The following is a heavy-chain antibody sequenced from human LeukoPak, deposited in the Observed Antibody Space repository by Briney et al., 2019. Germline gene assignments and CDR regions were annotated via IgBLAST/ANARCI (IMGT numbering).Heavy chain of an antibody. V-gene: IGHV4-39*01. D-gene: IGHD5-24*01. CDR3: ARRDGYNFSWFDP. CDR1: GGSISSSSYY. J-gene: IGHJ5*02. CDR2: IYYSGST. Sequence: SETLSLTCTVSGGSISSSSYYWGWIRQPPGKGLEWIGSIYYSGSTYYNPSLKSRVTISVDTSKNQLSLKLSSVTAADTAVYYCARRDGYNFSWFDPWGQGTLVTVSS.